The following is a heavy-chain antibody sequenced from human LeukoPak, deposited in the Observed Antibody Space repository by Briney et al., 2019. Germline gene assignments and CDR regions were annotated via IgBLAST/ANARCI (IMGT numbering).Heavy chain of an antibody. Sequence: PGGSLRLSCAASGFTLSSGYWMHWVRQAPGKGLVGVSRFRSDGSDTTYADSVKGRFTISRDNAKNTLYLQMNSLRDDDTAVYYCSKSDWFDPWGQGTLATVSS. V-gene: IGHV3-74*01. CDR2: FRSDGSDT. J-gene: IGHJ5*02. CDR3: SKSDWFDP. CDR1: GFTLSSGYW.